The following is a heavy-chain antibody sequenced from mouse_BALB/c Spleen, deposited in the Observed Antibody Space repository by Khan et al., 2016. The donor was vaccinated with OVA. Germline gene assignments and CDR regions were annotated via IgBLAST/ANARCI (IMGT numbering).Heavy chain of an antibody. V-gene: IGHV5-6*01. Sequence: VQLKESGGDLVEPGGSLKLSCAASGFTFSTYGMSWVRQTPDKRLEWVATISTGGHYTYYPDSVRGRFTISRDNAKNTLYLQMTSLKSEDTAMFYCARLAYYYDSEGFAYWGQGTLVTVS. D-gene: IGHD1-1*01. CDR2: ISTGGHYT. CDR1: GFTFSTYG. CDR3: ARLAYYYDSEGFAY. J-gene: IGHJ3*01.